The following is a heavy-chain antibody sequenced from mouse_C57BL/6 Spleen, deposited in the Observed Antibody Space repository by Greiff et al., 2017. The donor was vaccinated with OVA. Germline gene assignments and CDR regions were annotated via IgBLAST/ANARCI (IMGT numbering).Heavy chain of an antibody. Sequence: QVQLKESGPGILQPSQTLSLTCSFSGFSLSTSNMGIGWIRQPSGKGLEWLAHIWWNDDNYYNPYLKSRLTISKDTSNNQVFLTITSVDTADTATYYCAQIRGWLLPFAYWGQGTLVTVSA. D-gene: IGHD2-3*01. V-gene: IGHV8-5*01. CDR3: AQIRGWLLPFAY. J-gene: IGHJ3*01. CDR2: IWWNDDN. CDR1: GFSLSTSNMG.